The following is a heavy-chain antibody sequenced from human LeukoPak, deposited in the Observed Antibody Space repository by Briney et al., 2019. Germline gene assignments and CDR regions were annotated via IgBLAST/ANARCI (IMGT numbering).Heavy chain of an antibody. CDR2: ISWNSGSI. J-gene: IGHJ3*02. Sequence: PGRSLRLSCAASGFIFDDYAMHWVRRAPGKGLEWVSGISWNSGSIGYADSVKGRFTISRDNAKNSLYLQMNSLRAEDTALYYCTLTGPFFDIWGQGTMVTVSS. D-gene: IGHD1-14*01. CDR1: GFIFDDYA. CDR3: TLTGPFFDI. V-gene: IGHV3-9*01.